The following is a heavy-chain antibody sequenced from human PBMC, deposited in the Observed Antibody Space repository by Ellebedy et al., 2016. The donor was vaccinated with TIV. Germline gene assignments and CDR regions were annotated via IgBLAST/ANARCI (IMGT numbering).Heavy chain of an antibody. Sequence: GGSLRLSCAASGFTFSDYYMSWIRQAPGKGLEWVSYISSSGSTIYYADSVKGRFTISRDNAKNSLYLQMNSLRAEDTAVYYCARDRLDYDFWSGYYSLGYYGMDVWGQGTTVTVSS. CDR3: ARDRLDYDFWSGYYSLGYYGMDV. CDR2: ISSSGSTI. V-gene: IGHV3-11*04. D-gene: IGHD3-3*01. CDR1: GFTFSDYY. J-gene: IGHJ6*02.